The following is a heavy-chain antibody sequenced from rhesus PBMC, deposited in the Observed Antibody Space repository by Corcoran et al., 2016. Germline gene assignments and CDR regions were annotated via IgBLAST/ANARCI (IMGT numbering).Heavy chain of an antibody. CDR2: FNGSGGST. CDR3: ASLHGYCSRGVYYGRSLDV. V-gene: IGHV4S2*01. CDR1: GASISSNY. D-gene: IGHD2-39*01. J-gene: IGHJ5-2*02. Sequence: QVQLQESGPGLVQPSETLPLTCAVSGASISSNYWSWIRQATGKGLEWIGRFNGSGGSTDYNTARKSRVTVSIDTSKNQFSLKLSSVTAADTAVYYCASLHGYCSRGVYYGRSLDVWGRGVLVTVSS.